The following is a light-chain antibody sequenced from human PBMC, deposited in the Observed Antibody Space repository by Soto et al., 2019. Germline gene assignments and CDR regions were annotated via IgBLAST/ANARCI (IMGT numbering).Light chain of an antibody. Sequence: ETVMTQSPATLSVSPGERVTLSCRASQSISSNVVWYRQKVGQAPRLLIHGASIRATGIPARFSGSGSGTEFTLTISSLQSEDFADYYGQQYNNWPLTFGGGTRVEIK. CDR3: QQYNNWPLT. V-gene: IGKV3D-15*01. CDR2: GAS. CDR1: QSISSN. J-gene: IGKJ4*01.